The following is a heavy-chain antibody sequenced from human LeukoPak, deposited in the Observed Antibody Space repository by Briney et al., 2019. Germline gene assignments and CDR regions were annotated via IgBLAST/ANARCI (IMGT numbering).Heavy chain of an antibody. J-gene: IGHJ4*02. CDR1: GFIFSDYY. CDR3: ARVGSCTNGVCYNPFDY. CDR2: ISSSGSTT. V-gene: IGHV3-11*04. Sequence: GGSLRLSCAASGFIFSDYYMGWIRQAPGKGLEWVSYISSSGSTTYYADSVKGRFTISRDNPKNSLYLQMNSLRAEDTAVYYCARVGSCTNGVCYNPFDYWGQGTLVTVSS. D-gene: IGHD2-8*01.